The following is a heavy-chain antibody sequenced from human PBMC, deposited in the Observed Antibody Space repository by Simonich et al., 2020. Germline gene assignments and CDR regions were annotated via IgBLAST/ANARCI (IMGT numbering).Heavy chain of an antibody. J-gene: IGHJ4*02. CDR1: GFTFRSYW. V-gene: IGHV3-7*01. Sequence: EVQLVESGGGLVQPGGSLRLSCAASGFTFRSYWMGWVRQAPGKGLEWRAKIKQDGSEKYYVDSVKGRFTSSRDNAKNSLYLQMNSLRAEDTAVYYCARFRGRYFDWLFDYWGQGTLVTVSS. CDR2: IKQDGSEK. CDR3: ARFRGRYFDWLFDY. D-gene: IGHD3-9*01.